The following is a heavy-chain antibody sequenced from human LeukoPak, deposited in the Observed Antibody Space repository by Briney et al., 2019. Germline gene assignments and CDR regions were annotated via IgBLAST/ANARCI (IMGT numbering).Heavy chain of an antibody. J-gene: IGHJ6*02. CDR1: GFTFSSYG. D-gene: IGHD3-10*01. CDR2: ISYDGSNK. Sequence: PGRSLRLSCAASGFTFSSYGMHWVRQAPGKGLEWVAVISYDGSNKYYADSVKGRFTISRDNSKNTLYLQMNSLRAEDTAVYYCAKASFGGGMDVWGQGTRVTVSS. V-gene: IGHV3-30*18. CDR3: AKASFGGGMDV.